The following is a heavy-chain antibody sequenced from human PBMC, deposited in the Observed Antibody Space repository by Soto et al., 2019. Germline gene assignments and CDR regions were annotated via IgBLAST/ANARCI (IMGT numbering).Heavy chain of an antibody. CDR1: GGPFSSYP. CDR3: ARPRTTATRKGYDY. CDR2: IIPLFGIV. D-gene: IGHD1-1*01. V-gene: IGHV1-69*01. J-gene: IGHJ4*02. Sequence: QVQLVQSGAEVKKPGSSVKVSCKASGGPFSSYPLTWVRQAPGQGLEWMGGIIPLFGIVNSAQKFQGRVSITADESSSTAYMEWRSLTSEDTAVYYSARPRTTATRKGYDYWGQGTLVTVSS.